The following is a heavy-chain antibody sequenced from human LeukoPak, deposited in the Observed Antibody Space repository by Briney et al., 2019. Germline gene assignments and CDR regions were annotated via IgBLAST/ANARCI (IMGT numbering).Heavy chain of an antibody. CDR1: GFTVRSNY. CDR3: ARESPHCSGVSCFFDY. J-gene: IGHJ4*02. CDR2: MYSGGTT. V-gene: IGHV3-66*01. D-gene: IGHD2-15*01. Sequence: GGSLRLSCAASGFTVRSNYMNWVRQAPGKGLEWVSVMYSGGTTFYADSVKGRFTLSRDNAKNSLYLQMNSLRAEDTAIYYCARESPHCSGVSCFFDYWGQGTLVTVSS.